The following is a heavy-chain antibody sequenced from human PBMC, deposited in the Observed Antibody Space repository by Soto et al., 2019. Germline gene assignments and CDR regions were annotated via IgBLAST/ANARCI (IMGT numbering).Heavy chain of an antibody. CDR2: IIPIFGTA. D-gene: IGHD2-15*01. J-gene: IGHJ4*02. CDR1: GGTFSSYA. CDR3: ARDLCSGGSCYSTLDY. V-gene: IGHV1-69*13. Sequence: SVKVSCKASGGTFSSYAISWVRQAPGQGLEWMGGIIPIFGTANYAQKFQGRVTITADESTSTAYMELSSLRSEDTAVYYCARDLCSGGSCYSTLDYWGQGTLVTVSS.